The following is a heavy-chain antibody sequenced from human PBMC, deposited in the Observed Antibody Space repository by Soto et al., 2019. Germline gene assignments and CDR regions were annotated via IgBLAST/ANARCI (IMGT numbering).Heavy chain of an antibody. Sequence: EVHLLESGGGLVQPGGSLRLSCAASGFTFNNFAMHWVRQAPGKGLEWVSAISNIGDRSYSADSVRGRFTISRDNPKNTLYLEMSGLRVEDTANYYCANSPNRLWELPLDAWGQGTLVTVSS. CDR3: ANSPNRLWELPLDA. V-gene: IGHV3-23*01. CDR1: GFTFNNFA. J-gene: IGHJ5*02. D-gene: IGHD1-26*01. CDR2: ISNIGDRS.